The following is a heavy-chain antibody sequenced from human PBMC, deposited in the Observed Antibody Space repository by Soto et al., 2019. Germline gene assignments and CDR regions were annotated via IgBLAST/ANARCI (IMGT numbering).Heavy chain of an antibody. D-gene: IGHD2-2*02. J-gene: IGHJ6*02. Sequence: SETLSLTCSLYSGSLSGYYWSWIRQPPGKGLEWIGEINHSGSTNYNPSLKSRVTISVDTSKNQFSLKLSSVTAADTAVYYCARVRVVPAAILSSYYYGMDVWGQGTTVTVSS. CDR3: ARVRVVPAAILSSYYYGMDV. CDR1: SGSLSGYY. V-gene: IGHV4-34*01. CDR2: INHSGST.